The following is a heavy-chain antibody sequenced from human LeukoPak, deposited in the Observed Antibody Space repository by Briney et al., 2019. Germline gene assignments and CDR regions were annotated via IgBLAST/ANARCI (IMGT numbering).Heavy chain of an antibody. Sequence: SETLSLTCTVSGGSISSGGYYWSWIRQHPGKGLEWIGYIYYSGSTYYNPSLKSRVTISVDTSKNQFSLKLSSVTAADTAVYYCARVGTDYGASVNWFDHWGQGTLVTVSS. D-gene: IGHD4/OR15-4a*01. CDR2: IYYSGST. CDR3: ARVGTDYGASVNWFDH. CDR1: GGSISSGGYY. J-gene: IGHJ5*02. V-gene: IGHV4-31*03.